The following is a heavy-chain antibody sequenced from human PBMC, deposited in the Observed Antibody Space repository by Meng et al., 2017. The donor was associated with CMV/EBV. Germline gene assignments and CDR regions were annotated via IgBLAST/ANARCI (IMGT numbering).Heavy chain of an antibody. CDR1: GFTVSSNY. D-gene: IGHD5-18*01. CDR2: IYSGGST. Sequence: GGSLRLSCAAPGFTVSSNYVNWVRQAPGKGLEWVSVIYSGGSTYYADSVKGRFTISRDNSKNTVYLQMNSLRAEDTAVFYCARGVDTAPLGMDIWGQGTAVTVSS. J-gene: IGHJ6*02. V-gene: IGHV3-53*01. CDR3: ARGVDTAPLGMDI.